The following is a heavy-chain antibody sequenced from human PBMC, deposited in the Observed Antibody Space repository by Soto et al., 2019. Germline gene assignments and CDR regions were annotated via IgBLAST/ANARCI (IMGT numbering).Heavy chain of an antibody. CDR1: GFTFGSYW. Sequence: EVQLVESGGGLVQPGGSLRLSCAASGFTFGSYWMHWVRQAPGKGLVWVSRINSDGSSTSYADSVKGRFTIYRDNAKNTLNLQMNSLSAEDTAVYYCARVYCSGGRCYHLDYWCQGTLVTVSS. V-gene: IGHV3-74*01. CDR2: INSDGSST. J-gene: IGHJ4*02. D-gene: IGHD2-15*01. CDR3: ARVYCSGGRCYHLDY.